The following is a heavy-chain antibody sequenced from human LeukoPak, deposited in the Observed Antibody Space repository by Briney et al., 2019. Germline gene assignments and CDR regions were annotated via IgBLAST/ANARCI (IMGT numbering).Heavy chain of an antibody. J-gene: IGHJ4*02. CDR2: ISYDGSNK. CDR3: AKAVY. Sequence: GRSLRLSCAASGFTFSSYGMHWVRQAPGKGLEWGAVISYDGSNKYYADSVKGRFTISRDNSKNTLYLQMNSLRAEDTAVYYCAKAVYWGQGTLVTVSS. V-gene: IGHV3-30*18. CDR1: GFTFSSYG.